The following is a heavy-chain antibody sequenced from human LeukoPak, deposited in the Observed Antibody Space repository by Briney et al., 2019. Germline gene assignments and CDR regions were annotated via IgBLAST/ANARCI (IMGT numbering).Heavy chain of an antibody. J-gene: IGHJ4*02. Sequence: GGSLRLSCVASGFTFSSRDWMTWVRQAPGQGLEWVANIKQDGSEKNYVDSVKGRFTISRDNAKNSVDLQMNSLRAEDTAVYSCAKEIWPTVTTPGWTYFDYWGQGALVTVSS. V-gene: IGHV3-7*04. CDR2: IKQDGSEK. CDR3: AKEIWPTVTTPGWTYFDY. CDR1: GFTFSSRDW. D-gene: IGHD4-17*01.